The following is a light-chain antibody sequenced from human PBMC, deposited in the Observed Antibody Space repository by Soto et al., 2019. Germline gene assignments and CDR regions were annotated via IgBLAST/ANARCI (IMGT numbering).Light chain of an antibody. J-gene: IGLJ1*01. V-gene: IGLV2-14*03. CDR2: DVS. CDR3: SSYTITSTYV. CDR1: SSDVGGYHY. Sequence: QSVLTQPASVSGSPGQSITISCTGTSSDVGGYHYVSWYQYHPGKAPKLMIYDVSNRPSGVSNRFSGSKSGNTASLTISGLQAEDEADYYCSSYTITSTYVFGTGTKVTVL.